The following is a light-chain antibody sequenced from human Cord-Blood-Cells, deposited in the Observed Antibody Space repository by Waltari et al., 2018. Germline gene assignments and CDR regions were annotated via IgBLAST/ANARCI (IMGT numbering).Light chain of an antibody. CDR1: QSLLHSDGKTY. Sequence: DIVMTQTPLSLSVTPGQPASISCKSSQSLLHSDGKTYLDWYLQKPGQSPQLLIYEVSNLFAGVPDRFSGSGSGTDFTLKLSRVEAEDVGVYYCMQNIQLPYTFGQGTKLEIK. CDR2: EVS. V-gene: IGKV2D-29*02. J-gene: IGKJ2*01. CDR3: MQNIQLPYT.